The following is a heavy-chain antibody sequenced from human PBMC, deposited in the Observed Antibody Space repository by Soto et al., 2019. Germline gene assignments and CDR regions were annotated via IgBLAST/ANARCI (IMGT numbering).Heavy chain of an antibody. D-gene: IGHD2-2*03. Sequence: SVKVSCKASGGTFSSYAISWVRQAPGQGLEWMGGIIPIFGTANYAQKFQGRVTITADKSTSTAYMELSSLRSEDTAVYYCATHGYCSSTSCYEYVAFDIWGQWTMVTVSS. V-gene: IGHV1-69*06. CDR3: ATHGYCSSTSCYEYVAFDI. CDR2: IIPIFGTA. J-gene: IGHJ3*02. CDR1: GGTFSSYA.